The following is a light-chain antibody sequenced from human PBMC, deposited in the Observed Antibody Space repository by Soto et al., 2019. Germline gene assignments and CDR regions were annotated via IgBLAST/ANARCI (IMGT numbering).Light chain of an antibody. V-gene: IGKV1-9*01. J-gene: IGKJ3*01. Sequence: QLTQSPSSLSASVGDRVTITCRASQDISRYLAWYQQRAGKAPKLLIYGASTLHSGVPSRFSGSGSGTDFTLTISSLQPEDFATYHCQQLQRTPFTFGPGTTVD. CDR3: QQLQRTPFT. CDR1: QDISRY. CDR2: GAS.